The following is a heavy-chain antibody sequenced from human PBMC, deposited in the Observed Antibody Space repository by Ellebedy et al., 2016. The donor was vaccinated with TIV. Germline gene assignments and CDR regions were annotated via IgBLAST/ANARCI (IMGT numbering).Heavy chain of an antibody. Sequence: PGGSLRLSCAASGFTFSSHAMHWVRQAPGKGLEWVAVIWYDGSIKYLADSVKGRFTISRDNFNNTLYLQMNSLRAEDTAVYWCASWDFDYWGQGTLVTVSS. D-gene: IGHD7-27*01. J-gene: IGHJ4*02. CDR1: GFTFSSHA. CDR3: ASWDFDY. V-gene: IGHV3-33*08. CDR2: IWYDGSIK.